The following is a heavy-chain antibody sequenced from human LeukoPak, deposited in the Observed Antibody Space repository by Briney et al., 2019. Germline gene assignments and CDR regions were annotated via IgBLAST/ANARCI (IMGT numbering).Heavy chain of an antibody. CDR3: ARGRNYYDSSRYYYEGDAFDI. J-gene: IGHJ3*02. V-gene: IGHV1-46*01. CDR2: INPSGGSI. Sequence: EASVKVSCKASGYTFTSYGISWVRQAPGQGLEWMGIINPSGGSIRYAQKFQGRVTMTRDTSTSTVYMELSSLRSEDTAVYYCARGRNYYDSSRYYYEGDAFDIWGQGTMVTVSS. CDR1: GYTFTSYG. D-gene: IGHD3-22*01.